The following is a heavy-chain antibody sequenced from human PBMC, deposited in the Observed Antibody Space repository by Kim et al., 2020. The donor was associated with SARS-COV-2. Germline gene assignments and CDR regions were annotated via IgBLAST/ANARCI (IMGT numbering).Heavy chain of an antibody. J-gene: IGHJ4*02. CDR1: GYSFTSHS. V-gene: IGHV7-4-1*02. D-gene: IGHD3-10*01. CDR2: IKVNTGNP. Sequence: ASVKVSCKASGYSFTSHSMNWMRQAPGQGLEWMGYIKVNTGNPIYAQGFTGRFVFYWDTSVTTAYLQISSLEADDTAVYYCARDRGVGSYDYWGQGTLVTVSS. CDR3: ARDRGVGSYDY.